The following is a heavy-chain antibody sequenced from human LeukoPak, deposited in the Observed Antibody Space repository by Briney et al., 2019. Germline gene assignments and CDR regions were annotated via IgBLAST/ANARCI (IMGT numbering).Heavy chain of an antibody. Sequence: GGSLRLSCAASGFTFSSYGMHWVRQAPGKGLEWVAVIWYDGSNKYYADSVKGRFTISRDNSKNTLYLQMYSLRAEDTAVYYCAKDLNWNDGFDYWGQGTPVTVSS. V-gene: IGHV3-33*06. CDR2: IWYDGSNK. CDR3: AKDLNWNDGFDY. J-gene: IGHJ4*02. D-gene: IGHD1-1*01. CDR1: GFTFSSYG.